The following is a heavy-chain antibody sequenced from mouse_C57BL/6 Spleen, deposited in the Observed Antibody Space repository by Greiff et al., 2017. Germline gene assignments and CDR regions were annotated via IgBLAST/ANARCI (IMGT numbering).Heavy chain of an antibody. CDR3: ARQTGGYEGYYAMDY. D-gene: IGHD3-1*01. V-gene: IGHV1-55*01. CDR2: IYPGSGST. Sequence: VQLQQPGAELVKPGASVKMSCKASGYTFTSYWITWVKQRPGQGLEWIGDIYPGSGSTNYNEKFKSKATLTVDTSSSTAYMQLSNLTSEDSAVYYSARQTGGYEGYYAMDYWGQGTSVTVSS. J-gene: IGHJ4*01. CDR1: GYTFTSYW.